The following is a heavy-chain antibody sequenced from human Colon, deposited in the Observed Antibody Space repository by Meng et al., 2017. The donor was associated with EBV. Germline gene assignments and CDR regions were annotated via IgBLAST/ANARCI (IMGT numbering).Heavy chain of an antibody. CDR3: ARDGGVTHIP. D-gene: IGHD2-8*02. CDR1: GTSISTSNW. J-gene: IGHJ5*02. Sequence: HVLLQESGEGLLKPSGTLSLPCAVSGTSISTSNWWGWIRQSPGEGLEWIGAIYHNGQTNYNPSLKSRVSMSVDESKNEFSLNLKSVTAADTAVYYCARDGGVTHIPWGQGVLVTVSS. V-gene: IGHV4-4*02. CDR2: IYHNGQT.